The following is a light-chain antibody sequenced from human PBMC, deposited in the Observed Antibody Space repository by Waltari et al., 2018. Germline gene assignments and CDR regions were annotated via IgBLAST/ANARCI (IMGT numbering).Light chain of an antibody. CDR3: SSYISSSTLEL. CDR2: DVS. CDR1: SSDVGAYND. V-gene: IGLV2-14*03. J-gene: IGLJ2*01. Sequence: QSALTQPASVPGPPGQSITIPCTGTSSDVGAYNDVCWYQQHPDKAPKLMIFDVSNRPSGVSNLFSGSKSGNTASLTISRLQAEDEADYYCSSYISSSTLELYGGETSLTVL.